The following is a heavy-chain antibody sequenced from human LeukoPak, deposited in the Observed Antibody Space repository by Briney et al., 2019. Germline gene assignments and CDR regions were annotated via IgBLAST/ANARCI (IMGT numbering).Heavy chain of an antibody. CDR2: IYYSGST. D-gene: IGHD5-12*01. J-gene: IGHJ4*02. CDR1: GGSISSGGYY. CDR3: ARWPYSGYEPFDY. Sequence: KPSETLSLTCTVSGGSISSGGYYWSWIRQHPGKGLEWIGYIYYSGSTYYNPSLKSRVTMSVDTSKNQFSLKLSSVTAADTAVYYCARWPYSGYEPFDYWGQGTQVTVSS. V-gene: IGHV4-31*03.